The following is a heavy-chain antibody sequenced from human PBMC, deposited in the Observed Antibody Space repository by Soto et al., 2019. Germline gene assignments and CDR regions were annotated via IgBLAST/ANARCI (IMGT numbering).Heavy chain of an antibody. J-gene: IGHJ4*02. CDR2: IYWDDDK. Sequence: SRPTLVNPTQTLTLTCTFSGFSLSTSGVGVGWIRQPPGKALEWLALIYWDDDKRYSPSLKSRLTITKDTSKNQVVLTMTNMDPVDTATYYCAHRPSYCSGGSCYSGFDYWGQGTLVTVSS. CDR3: AHRPSYCSGGSCYSGFDY. CDR1: GFSLSTSGVG. V-gene: IGHV2-5*02. D-gene: IGHD2-15*01.